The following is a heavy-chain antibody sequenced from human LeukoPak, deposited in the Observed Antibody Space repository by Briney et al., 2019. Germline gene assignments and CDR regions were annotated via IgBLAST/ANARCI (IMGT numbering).Heavy chain of an antibody. CDR1: GFTLSSYA. J-gene: IGHJ3*02. V-gene: IGHV3-23*01. CDR3: AGGNRRMVDAFDI. CDR2: ISASGGST. Sequence: EGSLRLSCAASGFTLSSYAMSWVRQAPGKGLEWISSISASGGSTNYADSVKGRFTISRDNSKNTLYLQMNSLRAEDTAVYYCAGGNRRMVDAFDIWGQGTMVTVSS. D-gene: IGHD4-23*01.